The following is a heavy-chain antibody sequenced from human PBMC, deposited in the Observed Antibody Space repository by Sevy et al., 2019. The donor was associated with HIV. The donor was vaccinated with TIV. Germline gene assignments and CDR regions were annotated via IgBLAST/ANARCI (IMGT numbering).Heavy chain of an antibody. V-gene: IGHV4-59*01. CDR3: ARDRGITFGGVIVMTDAFDI. CDR1: GGSISSYY. D-gene: IGHD3-16*02. Sequence: SEILSLTCTVSGGSISSYYWSWIRQPPGKGLEWIGYIYYSGSTNYNPSLKSRVTISVDTSKNQFSLKLSSVTAADTAVYYCARDRGITFGGVIVMTDAFDIWGQGTMVTVSS. J-gene: IGHJ3*02. CDR2: IYYSGST.